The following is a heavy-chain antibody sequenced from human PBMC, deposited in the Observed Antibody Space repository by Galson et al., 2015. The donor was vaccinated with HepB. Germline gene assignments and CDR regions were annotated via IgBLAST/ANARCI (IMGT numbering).Heavy chain of an antibody. CDR1: GFTFSGSD. Sequence: SLRLSCAASGFTFSGSDMHWVRQAPGKGLEWVGRIRTKPHSYATTYAASVTGRFTISRGDSQNTAHLQMNSLKTEDTAVYYCTRRPLGYFESEAFDIWGQGTMVTVSS. D-gene: IGHD3-9*01. V-gene: IGHV3-73*01. CDR3: TRRPLGYFESEAFDI. J-gene: IGHJ3*02. CDR2: IRTKPHSYAT.